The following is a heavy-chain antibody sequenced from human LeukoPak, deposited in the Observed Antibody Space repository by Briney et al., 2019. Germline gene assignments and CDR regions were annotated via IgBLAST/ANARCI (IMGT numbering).Heavy chain of an antibody. CDR1: GGSISSYY. D-gene: IGHD3-9*01. J-gene: IGHJ6*02. CDR2: IYYSGST. CDR3: ARDPGPDYDTLTGYSYYYYGMDV. Sequence: PSETLSLTCTVSGGSISSYYWSWIRQPPGKGLEWIGYIYYSGSTNYNPSLKSRVTISVDTSKNQFSLKLSSVTAADTAVYYCARDPGPDYDTLTGYSYYYYGMDVWGQGTTVTVSS. V-gene: IGHV4-59*01.